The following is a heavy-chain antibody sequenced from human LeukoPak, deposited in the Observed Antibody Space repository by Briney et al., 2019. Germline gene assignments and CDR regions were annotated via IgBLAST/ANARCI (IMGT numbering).Heavy chain of an antibody. CDR3: ARGVEGYSGYDAFDY. J-gene: IGHJ4*02. Sequence: ASVKVTCKASGYTFTGYHMHWVRQAPGQGLEWMGWINPNSGGTNNAQKFQGRVTMTRDTSISTAYMDLSRRRSDATAGYYCARGVEGYSGYDAFDYWGQGTLVTVSS. V-gene: IGHV1-2*02. CDR1: GYTFTGYH. CDR2: INPNSGGT. D-gene: IGHD5-12*01.